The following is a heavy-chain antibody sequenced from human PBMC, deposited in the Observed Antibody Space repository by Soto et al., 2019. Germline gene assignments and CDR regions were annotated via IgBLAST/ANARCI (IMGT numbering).Heavy chain of an antibody. CDR2: IYSGGST. CDR3: ARDMYYDFWSGYSQHDAFDI. CDR1: GFTVSSNY. J-gene: IGHJ3*02. Sequence: EVQLVESGGGLVQPGGSLRLSCAASGFTVSSNYMSWVRQAPGKGLERVSVIYSGGSTYYADSVKGRFTISRDNSKNTLYLQMNSLRAEDTAVYYCARDMYYDFWSGYSQHDAFDIWGQGTMVTVSS. V-gene: IGHV3-66*01. D-gene: IGHD3-3*01.